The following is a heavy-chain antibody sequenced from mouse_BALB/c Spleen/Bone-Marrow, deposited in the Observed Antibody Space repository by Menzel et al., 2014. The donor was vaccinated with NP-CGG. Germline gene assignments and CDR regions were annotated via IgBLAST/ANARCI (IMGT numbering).Heavy chain of an antibody. CDR2: IDPSDSET. CDR3: ARNWVYFDY. V-gene: IGHV1-69*02. Sequence: GAELVKPGAPVKLSCKASGYTFTSYWMNWVKQRPGRGLEWIGRIDPSDSETHYNQKFKDKATLTVDKSSSTAYIQLSSLTSEDSAVYYCARNWVYFDYWGQGTTLTVSS. J-gene: IGHJ2*01. CDR1: GYTFTSYW. D-gene: IGHD4-1*01.